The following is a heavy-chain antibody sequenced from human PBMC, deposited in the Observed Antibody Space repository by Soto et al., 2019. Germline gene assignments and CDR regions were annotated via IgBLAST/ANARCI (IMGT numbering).Heavy chain of an antibody. V-gene: IGHV4-30-2*01. CDR3: ARDMSYYFDS. Sequence: QVQLQESGSGLVKPSQTLVLTCTVSGDSISRDGYSWSWLRQPPGKGLEWIGYIYHSGATYYNPSCKSRVTTSVDKSKNQFSLRLASVTGADTAVYYCARDMSYYFDSWGDGTLVTGSS. CDR1: GDSISRDGYS. J-gene: IGHJ4*01. CDR2: IYHSGAT.